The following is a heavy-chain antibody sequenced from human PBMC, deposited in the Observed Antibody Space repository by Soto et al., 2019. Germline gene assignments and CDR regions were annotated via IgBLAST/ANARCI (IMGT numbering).Heavy chain of an antibody. Sequence: ASVKVSCKASGYTFTGYYMHWVRQAPGQGLEWMGWINPNSGGTNYAQKFQGRVTMTRDTSISTAYMELSRLRSDDTAVYYCARGHLLEVSAARPYYYYGMDVWGQGTTVSVSS. CDR3: ARGHLLEVSAARPYYYYGMDV. J-gene: IGHJ6*02. CDR2: INPNSGGT. D-gene: IGHD6-6*01. CDR1: GYTFTGYY. V-gene: IGHV1-2*02.